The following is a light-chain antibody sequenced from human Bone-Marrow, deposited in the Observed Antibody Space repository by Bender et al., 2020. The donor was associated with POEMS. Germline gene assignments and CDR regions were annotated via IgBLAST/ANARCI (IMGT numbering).Light chain of an antibody. Sequence: QSVLTQPPSVSGAPGQRVTISCTGSSSNIGAGYDVHWYQQVPGTAPKVVIYDSTSRPSEVPNRFSGSKSGTSASLAITGLQAEDEADLYCQSYDSSLSVYVFGTGTKVTVL. V-gene: IGLV1-40*01. CDR1: SSNIGAGYD. CDR2: DST. J-gene: IGLJ1*01. CDR3: QSYDSSLSVYV.